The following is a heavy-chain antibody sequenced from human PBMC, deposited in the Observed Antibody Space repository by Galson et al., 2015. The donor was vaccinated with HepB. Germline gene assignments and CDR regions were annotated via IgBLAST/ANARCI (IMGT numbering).Heavy chain of an antibody. CDR1: GIIFGNYG. CDR3: VRGQEWESQRDENYFDF. J-gene: IGHJ4*02. Sequence: SLRLSCAAPGIIFGNYGMHWVRQAPGKGLEWVAVIWYDGSSRYYAHSVQGRFTISRDNRRNTLYLQMNSLRADDTAVYFCVRGQEWESQRDENYFDFWGQGTLVTVSS. V-gene: IGHV3-33*01. CDR2: IWYDGSSR. D-gene: IGHD1-26*01.